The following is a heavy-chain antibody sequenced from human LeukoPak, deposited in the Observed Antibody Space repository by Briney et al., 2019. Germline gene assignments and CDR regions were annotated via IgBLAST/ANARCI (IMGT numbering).Heavy chain of an antibody. CDR3: ARLPSVIPFDP. CDR1: GGSFSGYY. V-gene: IGHV4-34*01. D-gene: IGHD2-21*01. J-gene: IGHJ5*02. CDR2: INHSGST. Sequence: PSETLSLTCAVYGGSFSGYYWSWIRQPPGKGLEWIGEINHSGSTNYNPSLKSRVTISVDTSKHQFSLKLSSVTAADTAVYYCARLPSVIPFDPWGQGTLVTLSS.